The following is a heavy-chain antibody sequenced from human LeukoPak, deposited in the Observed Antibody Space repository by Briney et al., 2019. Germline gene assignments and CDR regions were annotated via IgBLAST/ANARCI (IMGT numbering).Heavy chain of an antibody. CDR1: GGSISSYY. V-gene: IGHV4-59*01. CDR2: ISYSGST. Sequence: PSETRSLTCTVSGGSISSYYWSWIRQPPGKGLEWIGYISYSGSTNYNPALKSRVTISLDTSKNQFSLYLSSVTAADTAVYYCARTTTSFDDWGQGTLVTVSS. CDR3: ARTTTSFDD. D-gene: IGHD1-26*01. J-gene: IGHJ4*02.